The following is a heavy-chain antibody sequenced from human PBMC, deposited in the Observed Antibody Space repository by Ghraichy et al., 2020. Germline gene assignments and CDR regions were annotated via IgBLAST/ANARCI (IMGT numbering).Heavy chain of an antibody. J-gene: IGHJ4*02. CDR2: INHDGST. Sequence: ESLNISCVVYGGPFSGYYWSWVRQPPGKGLEWIGQINHDGSTDYNPSLKSRVTISLDRSKDQFSLRLTSVTAADTAIYYCATLGGGLATPTAWATVYYFDYWDQGALVTVSS. CDR3: ATLGGGLATPTAWATVYYFDY. D-gene: IGHD3-16*01. V-gene: IGHV4-34*01. CDR1: GGPFSGYY.